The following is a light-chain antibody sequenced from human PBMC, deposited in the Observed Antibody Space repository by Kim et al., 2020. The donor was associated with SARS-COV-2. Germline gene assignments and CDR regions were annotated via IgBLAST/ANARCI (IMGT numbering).Light chain of an antibody. Sequence: QSVLTQPPSASGTPGQGVTISCSGSYSNIGKDTVNWYQQLPGTAPKLLIYSNNQRPSGVPDRFSGSMSGTSASLAISGLQPDDEADYYCAAWDESLTGFVFGAGTKVTVL. J-gene: IGLJ1*01. CDR3: AAWDESLTGFV. CDR2: SNN. V-gene: IGLV1-44*01. CDR1: YSNIGKDT.